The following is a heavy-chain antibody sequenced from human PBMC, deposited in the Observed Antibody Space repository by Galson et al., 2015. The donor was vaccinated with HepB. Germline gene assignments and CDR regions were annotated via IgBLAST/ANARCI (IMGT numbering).Heavy chain of an antibody. CDR2: VSFDGRNT. V-gene: IGHV3-30*03. Sequence: SLRLSCAASGFTFSTYDMNWVRQAPGKGLEWVAGVSFDGRNTYYADSVKGRFIISRDSSKKTVYLQMNSLRSKDTAVYYCTRAAAGRTATTTLAWGQGLLVTVSS. D-gene: IGHD4-17*01. J-gene: IGHJ5*02. CDR3: TRAAAGRTATTTLA. CDR1: GFTFSTYD.